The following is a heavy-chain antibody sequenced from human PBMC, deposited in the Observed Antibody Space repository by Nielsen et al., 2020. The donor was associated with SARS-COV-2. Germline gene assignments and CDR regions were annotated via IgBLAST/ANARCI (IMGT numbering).Heavy chain of an antibody. Sequence: ASVKVSCKASGYTFTSYGIRWVRQAPGQGLEWMGWISAYNGNTNYAQKLQGRVTMTTDTSPSTAYMELGSLRSDDTAVYYCARDGGGDYVPFDYWGQGTLVTVSS. V-gene: IGHV1-18*01. J-gene: IGHJ4*02. CDR2: ISAYNGNT. CDR3: ARDGGGDYVPFDY. D-gene: IGHD4-17*01. CDR1: GYTFTSYG.